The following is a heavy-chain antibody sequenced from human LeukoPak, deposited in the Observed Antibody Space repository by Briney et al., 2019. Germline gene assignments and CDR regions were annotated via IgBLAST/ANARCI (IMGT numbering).Heavy chain of an antibody. CDR2: TYYRSKWYN. D-gene: IGHD3-10*01. Sequence: SQTLSLTCAISGDSVSSKSAAWNWIRQSPSRGLEWLGRTYYRSKWYNDYAVSVKSRITINPDTSKNQFSLQLNSVTPEDTAVYYCARGLSIRGVRHIDYWGQGTLVTVSS. J-gene: IGHJ4*02. CDR3: ARGLSIRGVRHIDY. CDR1: GDSVSSKSAA. V-gene: IGHV6-1*01.